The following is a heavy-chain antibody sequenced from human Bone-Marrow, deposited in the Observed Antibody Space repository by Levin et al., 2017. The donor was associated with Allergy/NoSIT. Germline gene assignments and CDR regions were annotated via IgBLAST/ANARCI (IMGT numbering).Heavy chain of an antibody. J-gene: IGHJ4*02. Sequence: GESLEISCAASGFTFSNYAMSWVRQFPGKGLEWVAPIGSSGDKIYYADSVRGRFTISRDNSRNTLYLQMNSLTYDDTAIYYCARDRLPWDGAPDYWGQGTLVTVSS. CDR1: GFTFSNYA. D-gene: IGHD3-10*01. CDR3: ARDRLPWDGAPDY. V-gene: IGHV3-23*01. CDR2: IGSSGDKI.